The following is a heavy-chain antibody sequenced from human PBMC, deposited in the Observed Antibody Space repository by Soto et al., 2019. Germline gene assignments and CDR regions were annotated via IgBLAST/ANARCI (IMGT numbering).Heavy chain of an antibody. CDR1: GGSITSSSYY. D-gene: IGHD3-10*01. CDR2: IYYSGRS. V-gene: IGHV4-39*01. Sequence: SETLSLTCTVSGGSITSSSYYWGWIRQPPGKGLEWIGGIYYSGRSYYNPSLKSRVTMSVDTSKNQFSRDNAKNSLYLQMNSLRAEDTAVYYCARSGGFGELLPDYWGQGTLVTVSS. CDR3: AEDTAVYYCARSGGFGELLPDY. J-gene: IGHJ4*02.